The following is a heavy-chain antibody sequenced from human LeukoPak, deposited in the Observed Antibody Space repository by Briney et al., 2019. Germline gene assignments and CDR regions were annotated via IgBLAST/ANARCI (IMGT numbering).Heavy chain of an antibody. CDR1: GGTFSSYA. D-gene: IGHD6-19*01. CDR3: ARGEGSGWFLADYYYMDV. CDR2: IIPIFGTA. J-gene: IGHJ6*03. V-gene: IGHV1-69*05. Sequence: SVKVSCKASGGTFSSYAISWVRQAPGQGLEWMGRIIPIFGTANYAQKFQGRVTITTDESTSTAYMELSSLRSEDTAVYCCARGEGSGWFLADYYYMDVWGKGTTVTVSS.